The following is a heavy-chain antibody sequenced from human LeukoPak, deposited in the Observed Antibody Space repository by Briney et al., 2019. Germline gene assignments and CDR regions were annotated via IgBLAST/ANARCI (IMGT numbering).Heavy chain of an antibody. V-gene: IGHV3-23*01. J-gene: IGHJ4*02. CDR2: ITGGGSGI. D-gene: IGHD3-9*01. Sequence: GASLRLSCAASGFTFSNYAMSWVRRAPGKGLEWVSAITGGGSGIYYADSMKSRFTISRDNSKNTLYLQINSLRAEDTAVYYCAKWGDYDVLTGYYVSDYWGQGTLVTVSS. CDR1: GFTFSNYA. CDR3: AKWGDYDVLTGYYVSDY.